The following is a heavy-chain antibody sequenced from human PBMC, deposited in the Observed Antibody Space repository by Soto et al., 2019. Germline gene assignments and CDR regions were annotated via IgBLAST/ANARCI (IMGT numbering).Heavy chain of an antibody. D-gene: IGHD2-21*02. CDR2: ISYDGSNK. CDR3: ARDGHIVVVTAIPTSYVDY. V-gene: IGHV3-30-3*01. Sequence: GGSLRLSCAAAGFTFSSYAMHWVSKAPGKGLEWVAVISYDGSNKYYADSVKSRFTIARDNSKNTLYLQMNSLRAEDTAVYYCARDGHIVVVTAIPTSYVDYCGQGTLVTVSS. J-gene: IGHJ4*02. CDR1: GFTFSSYA.